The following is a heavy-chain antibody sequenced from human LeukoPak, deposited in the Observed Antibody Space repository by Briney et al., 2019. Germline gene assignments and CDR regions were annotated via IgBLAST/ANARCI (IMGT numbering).Heavy chain of an antibody. CDR1: GFTFSSYS. CDR2: ISGSGGST. J-gene: IGHJ5*02. V-gene: IGHV3-23*01. CDR3: AKGPHENGNWFDP. Sequence: PGGSLRLSCAASGFTFSSYSMNWVRQAPGKGLEWVSAISGSGGSTYYADSVKGRFTVSRDNSKNTLYLQMNSLRAEDTAVYYCAKGPHENGNWFDPWGQGTLVTVSS. D-gene: IGHD1-26*01.